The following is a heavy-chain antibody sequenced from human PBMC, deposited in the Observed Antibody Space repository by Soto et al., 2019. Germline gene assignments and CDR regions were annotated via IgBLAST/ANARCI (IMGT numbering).Heavy chain of an antibody. CDR3: ARDPGSSGWPYYYYYGMDV. V-gene: IGHV1-2*04. J-gene: IGHJ6*02. Sequence: ASVKVSCKASGYTFTGYYMHWVRQAPGQGLEWMGWINPNSGGTNYAQKFQGWVTMTRDTSISTAYMELSRLRSDDTAVYYCARDPGSSGWPYYYYYGMDVWGQGTTVTVSS. CDR1: GYTFTGYY. CDR2: INPNSGGT. D-gene: IGHD6-25*01.